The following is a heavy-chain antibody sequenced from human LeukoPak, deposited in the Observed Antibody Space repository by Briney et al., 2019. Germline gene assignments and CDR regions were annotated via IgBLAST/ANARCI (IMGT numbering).Heavy chain of an antibody. CDR2: IIPIFGTA. D-gene: IGHD1-26*01. CDR3: ARAGDLVGAQAGDYYYYGMDV. Sequence: GASVKVSCKASGYTFTSYYMHWVRQAPGQGLEWMGGIIPIFGTANYAQKFQGRVTITADESTSTAYMELSSLRSEDTAVYYCARAGDLVGAQAGDYYYYGMDVWGQGTTVTVSS. J-gene: IGHJ6*02. CDR1: GYTFTSYY. V-gene: IGHV1-69*13.